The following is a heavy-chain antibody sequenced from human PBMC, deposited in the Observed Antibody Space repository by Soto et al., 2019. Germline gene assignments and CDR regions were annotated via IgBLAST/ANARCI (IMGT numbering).Heavy chain of an antibody. CDR1: GYTFTSYD. D-gene: IGHD2-15*01. CDR2: ISAYNGNT. V-gene: IGHV1-18*01. Sequence: RASVKVSCKASGYTFTSYDISWVRQAPGQGLEWMGWISAYNGNTNYAQKLQGRVTMTTDTSTSTAYMELRSLRAEDTAVYYCAKVMAIVVVAAYQHWAQGTLVTVSS. CDR3: AKVMAIVVVAAYQH. J-gene: IGHJ1*01.